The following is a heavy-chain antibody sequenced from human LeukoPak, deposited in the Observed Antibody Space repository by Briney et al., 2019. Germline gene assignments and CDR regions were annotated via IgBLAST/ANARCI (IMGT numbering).Heavy chain of an antibody. CDR3: ARGPNSNWSGLDF. D-gene: IGHD6-6*01. J-gene: IGHJ4*02. Sequence: RGSLRLSCTASGFSFSGHWMHWARQLPGKGLVWVSRISPTGSTTSYADSVKGRFTVSRDNDKNTLYLQVNNLRAEDTAVYYCARGPNSNWSGLDFWGQGTLLTVSS. V-gene: IGHV3-74*01. CDR1: GFSFSGHW. CDR2: ISPTGSTT.